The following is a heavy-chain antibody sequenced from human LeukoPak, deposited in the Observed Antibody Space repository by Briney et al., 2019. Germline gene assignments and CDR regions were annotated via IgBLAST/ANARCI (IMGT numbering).Heavy chain of an antibody. J-gene: IGHJ4*02. CDR2: ISYDGSNK. CDR3: ARGEGYYYDSSGPG. V-gene: IGHV3-30-3*01. Sequence: PGGSLRLSCAASGFTFSSYAMHWVRQAPGKGLEWVAVISYDGSNKYYADSVKGRFTISRDNSKNTLYLQMNSLRAEDTAVYYCARGEGYYYDSSGPGWGQGTLVTVSS. D-gene: IGHD3-22*01. CDR1: GFTFSSYA.